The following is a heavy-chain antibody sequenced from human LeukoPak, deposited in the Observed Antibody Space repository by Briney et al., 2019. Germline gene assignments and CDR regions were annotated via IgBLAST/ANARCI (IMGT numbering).Heavy chain of an antibody. Sequence: GGSLRLSCAASGFTFSSYWMTWVRQAPGKGLEWVANINQDASEKYYVDSVKGRFTISKDNAKNSLYLQMNSLRAEDTAVYYCARGRPSIAAAVDWFDPWGQGTLVSVSS. CDR1: GFTFSSYW. CDR2: INQDASEK. V-gene: IGHV3-7*02. J-gene: IGHJ5*02. CDR3: ARGRPSIAAAVDWFDP. D-gene: IGHD6-13*01.